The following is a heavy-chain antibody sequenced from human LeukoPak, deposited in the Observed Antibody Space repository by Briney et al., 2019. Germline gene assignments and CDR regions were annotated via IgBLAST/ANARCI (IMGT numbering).Heavy chain of an antibody. J-gene: IGHJ5*01. CDR3: VRGGTYWTVS. CDR1: GFVFSASY. V-gene: IGHV3-7*01. CDR2: IKPDGSEK. Sequence: PGGSLRPSCAASGFVFSASYMSWVRKAPGKGLERVATIKPDGSEKYHVDSVSGRFTISRDNTNDSLFLQMNSLRVDDTAVYYCVRGGTYWTVSWGQGTLVNVS.